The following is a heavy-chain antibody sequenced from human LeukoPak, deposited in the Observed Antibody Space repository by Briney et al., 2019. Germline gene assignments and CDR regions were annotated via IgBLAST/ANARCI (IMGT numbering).Heavy chain of an antibody. CDR3: ATMRIGFCGGGGCYRIRGFDS. CDR2: IYPDDSDT. J-gene: IGHJ3*02. V-gene: IGHV5-51*01. D-gene: IGHD2-15*01. CDR1: GYSFPNYW. Sequence: GESLKISCKASGYSFPNYWIGWVRQMPGKGLEWMGIIYPDDSDTRYSPSFQGQVTISADKSISTPYLQWRSLKASDTAMYYCATMRIGFCGGGGCYRIRGFDSWGQGTKVTVSS.